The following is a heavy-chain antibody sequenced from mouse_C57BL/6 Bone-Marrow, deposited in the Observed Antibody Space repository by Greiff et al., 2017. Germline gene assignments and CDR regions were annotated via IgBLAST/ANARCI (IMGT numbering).Heavy chain of an antibody. CDR3: ARKDLLWLLDY. Sequence: QVQLKESGAELVRPGTSVKVSCKASGYAFTNYLIEWVKQRPGQGLEWIGVINPGSGGTNYNEKFKGKATLTADKSSSSAYMQLSSLTSEDSAVYFCARKDLLWLLDYWGQGTTLTVSS. CDR2: INPGSGGT. CDR1: GYAFTNYL. J-gene: IGHJ2*01. V-gene: IGHV1-54*01. D-gene: IGHD2-10*01.